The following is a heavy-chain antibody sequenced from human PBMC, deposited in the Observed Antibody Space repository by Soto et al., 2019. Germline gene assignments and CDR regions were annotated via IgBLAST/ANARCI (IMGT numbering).Heavy chain of an antibody. CDR3: ASEKRDFYDSSGYYQK. Sequence: SETLSLTCTVSGGSIGTYYWSWIRQPPGMGLEWIGFIYHIGTTRYNPSLESRVTMSIDTSKNHFSLKLSSATAADTAVYYCASEKRDFYDSSGYYQKWGQGTLVTVSS. CDR1: GGSIGTYY. J-gene: IGHJ4*02. V-gene: IGHV4-59*01. D-gene: IGHD3-22*01. CDR2: IYHIGTT.